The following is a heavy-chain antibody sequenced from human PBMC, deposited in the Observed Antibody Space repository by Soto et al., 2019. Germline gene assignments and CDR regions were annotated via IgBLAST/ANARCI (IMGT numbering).Heavy chain of an antibody. CDR1: GGTFSSYA. J-gene: IGHJ4*02. Sequence: QVQLVQSGAEVKKPGSSVKVSCKASGGTFSSYAISWVRQAPGQGLEWMGGIIPIFGTANYAQKFQGRVQITADESTSTASIELRSLRSEDTAVYYCVRRSSSASGGMVDYWGQGTLVTVSS. CDR3: VRRSSSASGGMVDY. V-gene: IGHV1-69*01. CDR2: IIPIFGTA. D-gene: IGHD6-6*01.